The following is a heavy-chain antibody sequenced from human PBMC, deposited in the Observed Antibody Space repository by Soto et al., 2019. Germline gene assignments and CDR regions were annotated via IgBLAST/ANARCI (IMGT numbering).Heavy chain of an antibody. CDR1: GGSISSSSYY. Sequence: SETLSLTCTVSGGSISSSSYYWGWIRQPPGKGLEWIGSIYYSGSTYYNPSLKSRVTISVDTSKNQFSLKLSSVTAADTAVYYCARHSEVVVAATPRDDAFDIWGQGTMVTVSS. D-gene: IGHD2-15*01. CDR3: ARHSEVVVAATPRDDAFDI. V-gene: IGHV4-39*01. CDR2: IYYSGST. J-gene: IGHJ3*02.